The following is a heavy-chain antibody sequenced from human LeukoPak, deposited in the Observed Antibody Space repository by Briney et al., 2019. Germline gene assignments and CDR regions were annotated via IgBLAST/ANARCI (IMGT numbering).Heavy chain of an antibody. Sequence: GGSLRLSCAASGFTFSSYGMHWVRQAPGKGLEWVAFIRSDATNKYYADSVKGRFTISRDNSKNTLYLQMNSLNSEDTAVYYCAKDRISMIRSYADYWGQGTLVTVSS. CDR1: GFTFSSYG. CDR3: AKDRISMIRSYADY. CDR2: IRSDATNK. J-gene: IGHJ4*02. D-gene: IGHD3-10*01. V-gene: IGHV3-30*02.